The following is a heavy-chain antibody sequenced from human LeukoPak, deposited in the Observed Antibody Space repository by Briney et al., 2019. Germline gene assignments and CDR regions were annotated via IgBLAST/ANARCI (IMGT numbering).Heavy chain of an antibody. J-gene: IGHJ4*02. V-gene: IGHV4-34*08. D-gene: IGHD2-21*02. CDR3: ALVVTQGMNDY. CDR1: GFTFSSYS. CDR2: ISHSGST. Sequence: PGGSLRLSCAASGFTFSSYSMNWVRQPPGKGLQWIGEISHSGSTNYNPSLKSRVTISVDTSKNQFSLKLRSVTAADTAVYYCALVVTQGMNDYWGQGILVTVSS.